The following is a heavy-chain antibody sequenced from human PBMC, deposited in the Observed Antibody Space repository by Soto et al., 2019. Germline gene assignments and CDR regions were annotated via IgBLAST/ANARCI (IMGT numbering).Heavy chain of an antibody. CDR1: GFTFSSYG. CDR3: AKDAKTYSNYVGYYYYGMDV. Sequence: LRLSCAASGFTFSSYGMHWVRQAPGKGLEWVAVISYDGSNKYYADSVKGRFTISRDNSKNTLYLQMNSLRAEDTAVYYCAKDAKTYSNYVGYYYYGMDVWGQGTTVTVS. D-gene: IGHD4-4*01. J-gene: IGHJ6*02. V-gene: IGHV3-30*18. CDR2: ISYDGSNK.